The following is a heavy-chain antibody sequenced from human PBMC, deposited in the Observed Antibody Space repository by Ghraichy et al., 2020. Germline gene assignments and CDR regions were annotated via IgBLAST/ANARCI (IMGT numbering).Heavy chain of an antibody. V-gene: IGHV3-23*01. D-gene: IGHD6-19*01. Sequence: GGPLRLSCAASGFTFSRNAMSWVRQAPGKGLEWVSAITGSGDTTYYADSVKGRFTISRDTSKNTLYLQMNSLTSDDTAVYYCAKDRSSGWYAFNPAGFDFWGQGTLVTVSS. J-gene: IGHJ4*02. CDR1: GFTFSRNA. CDR3: AKDRSSGWYAFNPAGFDF. CDR2: ITGSGDTT.